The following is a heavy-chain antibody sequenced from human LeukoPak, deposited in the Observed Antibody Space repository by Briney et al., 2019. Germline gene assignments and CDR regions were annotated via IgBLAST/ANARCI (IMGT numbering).Heavy chain of an antibody. D-gene: IGHD4-17*01. J-gene: IGHJ4*02. Sequence: PGGSLRLSCAASGFTFSNYWMHWVRQAPGKGLVWVSRINRDGRSTNYADSVKGRFTISRDNAKNTVFLQMNSLRAEDTAVYYCALPLRDGDFYFDYWGQGALVIVSS. CDR1: GFTFSNYW. CDR3: ALPLRDGDFYFDY. V-gene: IGHV3-74*01. CDR2: INRDGRST.